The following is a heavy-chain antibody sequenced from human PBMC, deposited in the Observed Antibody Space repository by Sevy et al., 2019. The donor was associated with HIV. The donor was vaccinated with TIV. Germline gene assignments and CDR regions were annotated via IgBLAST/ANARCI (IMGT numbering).Heavy chain of an antibody. D-gene: IGHD3-22*01. CDR1: GFTFSNAW. Sequence: GGSLRLSCAASGFTFSNAWMSWVRQAPGKGLEWVGRIKSKTDGGTTDYAAPVKGRFTISRDDSKNTLYLQMNSLKTEDTAVYYCTTVQYYVSSGYYVDIWGQGTMVTVSS. CDR2: IKSKTDGGTT. J-gene: IGHJ3*02. CDR3: TTVQYYVSSGYYVDI. V-gene: IGHV3-15*01.